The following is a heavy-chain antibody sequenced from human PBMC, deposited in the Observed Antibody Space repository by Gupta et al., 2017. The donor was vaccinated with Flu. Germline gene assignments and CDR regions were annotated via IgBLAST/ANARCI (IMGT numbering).Heavy chain of an antibody. D-gene: IGHD3-3*01. V-gene: IGHV4-59*01. Sequence: QVQVQESGPGLVRPSETLSLTCTVSGGSIFRTYWSWIRQTPGKGLEWIGFIYYSGNAYYNLSRRSRVTMSVDASKQQFSLRLNSVTDEDTAEYYCAGGFAELAMGAFDIWGQGAKVTVSS. CDR2: IYYSGNA. CDR3: AGGFAELAMGAFDI. CDR1: GGSIFRTY. J-gene: IGHJ3*02.